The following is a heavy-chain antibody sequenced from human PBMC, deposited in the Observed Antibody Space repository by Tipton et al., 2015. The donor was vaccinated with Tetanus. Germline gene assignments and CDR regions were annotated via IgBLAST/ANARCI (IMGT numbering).Heavy chain of an antibody. CDR2: ISDSGSTI. CDR1: GFTFSDYY. D-gene: IGHD1-26*01. V-gene: IGHV3-11*01. CDR3: ARGSSRRGGWFDP. Sequence: SLRLSCAASGFTFSDYYMSWIRQAPGKGLEWVSHISDSGSTIYYADSVKGRFTTSRDNAKNSLYLQMNSLRAEDTAVYYCARGSSRRGGWFDPWGQGTLVTVSS. J-gene: IGHJ5*02.